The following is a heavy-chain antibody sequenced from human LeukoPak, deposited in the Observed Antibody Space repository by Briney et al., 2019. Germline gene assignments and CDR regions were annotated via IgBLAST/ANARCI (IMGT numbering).Heavy chain of an antibody. V-gene: IGHV4-31*03. CDR3: ARYELEPRAFDI. CDR2: IFYSGTT. Sequence: SETLSLTCTVSGGSISSGGSYWNWIRQLPGKGLEWIGYIFYSGTTYYSPSLKSRVAISADMSKNQFSLKLNSVTAADTAVYYCARYELEPRAFDIWGQGTMVTVSS. CDR1: GGSISSGGSY. D-gene: IGHD1-1*01. J-gene: IGHJ3*02.